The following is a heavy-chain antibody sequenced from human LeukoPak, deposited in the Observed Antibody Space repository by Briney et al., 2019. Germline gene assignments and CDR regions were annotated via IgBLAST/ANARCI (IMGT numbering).Heavy chain of an antibody. V-gene: IGHV4-31*03. CDR3: ARWGHQPRGYNWFDP. D-gene: IGHD2-2*01. CDR1: GGSINSAGQY. CDR2: IYYSGGT. Sequence: ASETLSLTCTVSGGSINSAGQYWSWIRQHPEKGLEWIGYIYYSGGTYSNPSLESRVTISIDVYNHKFSLTLNSVTAADTAVYYCARWGHQPRGYNWFDPWGQGTLVTVSS. J-gene: IGHJ5*02.